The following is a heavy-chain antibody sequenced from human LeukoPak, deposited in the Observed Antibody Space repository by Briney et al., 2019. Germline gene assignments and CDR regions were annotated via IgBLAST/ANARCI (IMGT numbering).Heavy chain of an antibody. Sequence: PGGSLRLSCAASGFTFSSYAMSWVRQAPGKGLEWVSAISGSGGSTYHADSVKGRFTISRDNSKNTLYLQMNSLRAEDTAVYYCAKDQWEDTAMVTSDYWGQGTLVTVSS. D-gene: IGHD5-18*01. CDR3: AKDQWEDTAMVTSDY. CDR1: GFTFSSYA. J-gene: IGHJ4*02. V-gene: IGHV3-23*01. CDR2: ISGSGGST.